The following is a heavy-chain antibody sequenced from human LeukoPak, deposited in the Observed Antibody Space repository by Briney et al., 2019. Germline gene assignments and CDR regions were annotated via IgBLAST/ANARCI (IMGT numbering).Heavy chain of an antibody. V-gene: IGHV1-58*02. Sequence: VASVKVSCKASGFTFTSSAMQWVRQACGQRLEWIGWIVVGSGNTNYAQKFQERVTITRDMSTSTAYMELSSLRSEDTAVYYCAAGWVCSGSCYYYFDYWGQGTLVTVSS. D-gene: IGHD2-15*01. CDR2: IVVGSGNT. CDR3: AAGWVCSGSCYYYFDY. J-gene: IGHJ4*02. CDR1: GFTFTSSA.